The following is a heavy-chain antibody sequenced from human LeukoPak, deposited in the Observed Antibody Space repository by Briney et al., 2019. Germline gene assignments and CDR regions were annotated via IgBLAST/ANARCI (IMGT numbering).Heavy chain of an antibody. J-gene: IGHJ3*02. D-gene: IGHD7-27*01. CDR2: IKSDGSDK. Sequence: GGSLRLSCAASGFSLNNYWMMWVRQAPGKGLEWVANIKSDGSDKYYVDFVKGRFTISRDNARNSLFLQMSSLRADDTATYYCATDPPWGSDVFDMWGRGTMVTVSS. CDR1: GFSLNNYW. V-gene: IGHV3-7*03. CDR3: ATDPPWGSDVFDM.